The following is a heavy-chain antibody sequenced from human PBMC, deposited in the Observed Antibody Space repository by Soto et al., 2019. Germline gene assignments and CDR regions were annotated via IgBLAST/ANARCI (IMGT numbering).Heavy chain of an antibody. CDR3: ARDGFDYYDSSGSIDVYYYGMDV. Sequence: GASVKVSCKASGGTFSSYTISWVRQAPGQGLEWMGRIIPILGIANYAQKFQGRVTITADKSTSTAYMELSSLRSEDTAVYYCARDGFDYYDSSGSIDVYYYGMDVWGQGTPVTVSS. CDR1: GGTFSSYT. J-gene: IGHJ6*02. D-gene: IGHD3-22*01. CDR2: IIPILGIA. V-gene: IGHV1-69*04.